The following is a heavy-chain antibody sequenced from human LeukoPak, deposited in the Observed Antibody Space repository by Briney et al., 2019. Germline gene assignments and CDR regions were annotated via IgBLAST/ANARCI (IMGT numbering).Heavy chain of an antibody. Sequence: GSLRLSCAASGFTFSSYSMNWVRQAPGKGLEWVSSISSSSYIYYADSVKGRFTISRDNAKNSLYLQMNSLRAEDTAVYYCARDSSSWYLVDYWGQGTLVTVSS. J-gene: IGHJ4*02. CDR3: ARDSSSWYLVDY. CDR2: ISSSSYI. CDR1: GFTFSSYS. D-gene: IGHD6-13*01. V-gene: IGHV3-21*01.